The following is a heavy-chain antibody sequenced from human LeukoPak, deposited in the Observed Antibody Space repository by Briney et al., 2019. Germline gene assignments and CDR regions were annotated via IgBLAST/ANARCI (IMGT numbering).Heavy chain of an antibody. D-gene: IGHD3-22*01. Sequence: SETLSLTCILSGRSPSSYYWGGIRQPPGGGMEWIGHIYYSGLTDYTPSLRSRVTISVHTSKNQLSLRLSSVTAADTAVYYCARDRSDGSGYYGYYFDYWGQGTLVSVSS. J-gene: IGHJ4*02. V-gene: IGHV4-59*01. CDR1: GRSPSSYY. CDR2: IYYSGLT. CDR3: ARDRSDGSGYYGYYFDY.